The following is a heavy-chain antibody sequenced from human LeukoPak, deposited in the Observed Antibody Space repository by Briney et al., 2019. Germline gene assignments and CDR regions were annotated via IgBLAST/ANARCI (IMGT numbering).Heavy chain of an antibody. CDR1: GFTFSSYS. D-gene: IGHD3/OR15-3a*01. CDR3: ARAAWTGGQYYFDY. V-gene: IGHV3-21*05. CDR2: ISSSSSKK. Sequence: GGSLRLSCAASGFTFSSYSMNWVRQAPGKGLEWVSYISSSSSKKYYEDSVKGRFTISRDNAKNSLYLQMNSLRAEDTAVYYCARAAWTGGQYYFDYWGQGTLVTVSS. J-gene: IGHJ4*02.